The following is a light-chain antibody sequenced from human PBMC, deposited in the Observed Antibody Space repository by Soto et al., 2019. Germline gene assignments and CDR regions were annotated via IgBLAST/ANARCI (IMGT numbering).Light chain of an antibody. J-gene: IGKJ5*01. CDR3: QHRYNWPIT. Sequence: EIVLTQSPATLSLSPGERATLSCRASQSVSSSLAWYQQKPGQAPRLLIYDASNSATGIPARFSGSGSGTDFTLTISSLEPEDFAVYYCQHRYNWPITFGQGTRLEIK. V-gene: IGKV3-11*01. CDR2: DAS. CDR1: QSVSSS.